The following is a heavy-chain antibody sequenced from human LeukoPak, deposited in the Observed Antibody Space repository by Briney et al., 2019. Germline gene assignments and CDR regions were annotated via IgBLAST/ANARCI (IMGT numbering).Heavy chain of an antibody. CDR2: LNTDGSRI. D-gene: IGHD3-22*01. J-gene: IGHJ3*02. CDR1: GFTFSSYW. V-gene: IGHV3-74*01. Sequence: PGGSLRLSCAASGFTFSSYWMHWARQAPGKGLVWVSRLNTDGSRINYADSVKGRFTISRDNAKNTLYLQMNSLRAEDTAVYYCAKGHYYDSSAYYTSYAFDIWGQGTMVTVSS. CDR3: AKGHYYDSSAYYTSYAFDI.